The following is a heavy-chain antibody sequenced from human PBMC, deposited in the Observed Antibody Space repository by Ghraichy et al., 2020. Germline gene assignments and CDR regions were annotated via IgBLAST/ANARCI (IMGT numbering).Heavy chain of an antibody. D-gene: IGHD3-10*01. Sequence: SETLSLTCTVSGGFMRSGGYSWSWIRRPPGKGLEWIGKISPTGSTQYNPSLKSRVAISSDTSRNQFSLNLSSMTAADTAVYYCARDVYFGDRVYGVDVWGQGTSVTVSS. CDR2: ISPTGST. CDR1: GGFMRSGGYS. J-gene: IGHJ6*02. V-gene: IGHV4-30-4*07. CDR3: ARDVYFGDRVYGVDV.